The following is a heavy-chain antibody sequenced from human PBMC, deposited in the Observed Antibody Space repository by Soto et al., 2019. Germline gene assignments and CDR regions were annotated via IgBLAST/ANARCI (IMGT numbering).Heavy chain of an antibody. Sequence: RLSCAASGFTFSSYAMGWVRQAPGKGLEWVSSIDSSGGSTYYADSVKGRFTMSRDKSKNTLYLQMNSLRAEDTAVYYCARRLLGATVTYFDYWGQGTLVTVSS. J-gene: IGHJ4*01. V-gene: IGHV3-23*01. D-gene: IGHD1-26*01. CDR3: ARRLLGATVTYFDY. CDR2: IDSSGGST. CDR1: GFTFSSYA.